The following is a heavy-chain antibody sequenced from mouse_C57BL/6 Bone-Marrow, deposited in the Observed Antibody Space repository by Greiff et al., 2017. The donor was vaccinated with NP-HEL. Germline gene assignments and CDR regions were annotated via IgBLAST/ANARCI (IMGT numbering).Heavy chain of an antibody. CDR1: GFNIKDDY. CDR3: TVIYYDYDSWFAY. V-gene: IGHV14-4*01. J-gene: IGHJ3*01. Sequence: EVQLKQSGAELVRPGASVKLSCTASGFNIKDDYMHWVKQRPEQGLEWIGWIDPENGDTEYASKFQGKATITADTSSNTAYLQLSSLTSEDTAVYYCTVIYYDYDSWFAYWGQGTLVTVSA. CDR2: IDPENGDT. D-gene: IGHD2-4*01.